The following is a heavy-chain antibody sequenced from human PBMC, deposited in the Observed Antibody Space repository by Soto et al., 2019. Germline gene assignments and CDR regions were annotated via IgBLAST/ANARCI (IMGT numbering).Heavy chain of an antibody. CDR1: GFTFSSYS. CDR2: ISSSSSTI. Sequence: GGSLRLSCAASGFTFSSYSMNWVRQAPGKGLEWVSYISSSSSTIYSADSVKGRFTISRDNAKNSLYLQMNSLRAEDTAVYYCARERGYSGYDSGWFDPWGQGTLVTV. CDR3: ARERGYSGYDSGWFDP. D-gene: IGHD5-12*01. V-gene: IGHV3-48*01. J-gene: IGHJ5*02.